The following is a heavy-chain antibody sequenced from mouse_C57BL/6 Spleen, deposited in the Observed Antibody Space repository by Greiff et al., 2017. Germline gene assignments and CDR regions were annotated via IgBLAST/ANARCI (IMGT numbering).Heavy chain of an antibody. D-gene: IGHD1-1*01. Sequence: QVQLQQSGAELARPGASVKMSCKASGYTFTRYTMHWVKQRPGQGLEWIGYINPSSGYTKYNQKFKDKATLTADKSSSTAYMQLSSLTSEDSAVYYCARDYGSSYWYFDVWGTGTTVTVSS. CDR1: GYTFTRYT. CDR2: INPSSGYT. J-gene: IGHJ1*03. V-gene: IGHV1-4*01. CDR3: ARDYGSSYWYFDV.